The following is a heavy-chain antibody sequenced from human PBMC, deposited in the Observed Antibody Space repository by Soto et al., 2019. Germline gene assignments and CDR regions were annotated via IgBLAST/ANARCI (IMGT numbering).Heavy chain of an antibody. D-gene: IGHD2-2*01. V-gene: IGHV3-9*01. CDR1: GFTFDDYA. Sequence: EVQLVESGGGLVQPGRSLRLSCTASGFTFDDYAMHWVRQAPGKGLEWVSGISWNSATIGYADSVKGRFAISRDNAKNSLYLQLNSLRGEDTALYYCAKLGFSRPACDLYDYMDVWGKGTAVTVSS. CDR2: ISWNSATI. CDR3: AKLGFSRPACDLYDYMDV. J-gene: IGHJ6*03.